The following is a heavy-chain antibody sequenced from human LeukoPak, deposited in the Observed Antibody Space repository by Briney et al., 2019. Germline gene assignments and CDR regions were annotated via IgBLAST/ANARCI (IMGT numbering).Heavy chain of an antibody. CDR1: GYTFTSYD. CDR3: ARVPYDAFDI. V-gene: IGHV1-18*01. CDR2: ISAYNGNT. J-gene: IGHJ3*02. Sequence: ASVKVSCKASGYTFTSYDINWVRQATGQGLEWMGWISAYNGNTNYAQKLQGRVTMTTDTSTSTAYMELRSLRSDDTAVYYCARVPYDAFDIWGQGTMVTVSS.